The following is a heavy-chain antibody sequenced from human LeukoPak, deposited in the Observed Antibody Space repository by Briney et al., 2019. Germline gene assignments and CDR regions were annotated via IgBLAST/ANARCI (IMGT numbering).Heavy chain of an antibody. CDR3: ARANTDYYGMDV. D-gene: IGHD2/OR15-2a*01. CDR1: GGSISSGDYY. V-gene: IGHV4-30-4*01. J-gene: IGHJ6*02. Sequence: SETLSLTCTVSGGSISSGDYYWSWIRQPPGKGLEWIGYIYYSGSTYYNPSLKSRVTISVDTSKNQFSLKLSSVTAADTAVYYCARANTDYYGMDVWGQGTTVTVSS. CDR2: IYYSGST.